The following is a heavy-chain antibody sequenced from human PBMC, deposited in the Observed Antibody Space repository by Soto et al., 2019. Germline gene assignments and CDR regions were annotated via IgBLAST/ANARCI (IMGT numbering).Heavy chain of an antibody. J-gene: IGHJ4*02. D-gene: IGHD3-16*01. CDR1: GGLFSSFA. CDR3: ARGGGPYVWFNEF. Sequence: LLVQSGPEVKKPGSSVRVSCKDSGGLFSSFAVSWVRQAPGQGLEWLGGIIPVFGTTNYAEKFQGRVMITADESTDTAYMELSGLRSGDRGIYYCARGGGPYVWFNEFWGQGTLVTVSS. CDR2: IIPVFGTT. V-gene: IGHV1-69*01.